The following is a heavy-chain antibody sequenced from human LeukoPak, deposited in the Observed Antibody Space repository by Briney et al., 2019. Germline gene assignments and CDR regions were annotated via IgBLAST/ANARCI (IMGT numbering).Heavy chain of an antibody. D-gene: IGHD2-21*02. CDR3: ARGGGDYDYYYGMDV. Sequence: GGSLRLSCAASGFTFSRYWMHWVRQAPGKGLVWVSRINSDGSSTSYADSVKGRFTISRDNAKNTLYLQMNSLRAEDTAVYYCARGGGDYDYYYGMDVWGQGTTVTVSS. V-gene: IGHV3-74*01. CDR2: INSDGSST. J-gene: IGHJ6*02. CDR1: GFTFSRYW.